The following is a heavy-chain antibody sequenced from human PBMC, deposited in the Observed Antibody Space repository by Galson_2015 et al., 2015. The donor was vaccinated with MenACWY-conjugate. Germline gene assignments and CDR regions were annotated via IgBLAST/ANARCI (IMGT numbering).Heavy chain of an antibody. J-gene: IGHJ1*01. V-gene: IGHV3-15*01. CDR3: TTTVTSGAPTGPLEYFHH. Sequence: SLRLSCAAPTLTFANAWPPWVRQSPGRGLEWVGPLKTKTGVGTTRCGAPVRGRVTASSDDARQRGYRQMNNLKTEDTGVYYCTTTVTSGAPTGPLEYFHHWGQGTLVTVSS. CDR2: LKTKTGVGTT. D-gene: IGHD4-11*01. CDR1: TLTFANAW.